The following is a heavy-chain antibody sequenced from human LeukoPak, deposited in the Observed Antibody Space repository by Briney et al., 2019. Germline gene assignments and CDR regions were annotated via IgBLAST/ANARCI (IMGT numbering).Heavy chain of an antibody. CDR3: ARSGSYYVHRPNAFDI. D-gene: IGHD1-26*01. CDR1: GYTFTSYG. Sequence: ASVKVSCKASGYTFTSYGISWVRQAPGQGLEWMGWISAYNGKTNHAQKLQGRVTMTTDTSTSTAYMELRSLRSDDTAVYYCARSGSYYVHRPNAFDIWGQGTMVTVSS. V-gene: IGHV1-18*01. J-gene: IGHJ3*02. CDR2: ISAYNGKT.